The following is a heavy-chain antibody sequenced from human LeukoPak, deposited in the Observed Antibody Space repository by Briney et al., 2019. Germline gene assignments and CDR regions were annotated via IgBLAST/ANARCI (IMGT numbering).Heavy chain of an antibody. Sequence: GESLRISCKSSGYSFTTYWITWVRQMPGKGLEWMGTIDPSDSYTNYSPSFQGHVTISAVKSISTAYLQWSSLKASDTAMYYCAILYAYYPDYWGQGTLVTVSS. CDR2: IDPSDSYT. D-gene: IGHD3-22*01. V-gene: IGHV5-10-1*01. CDR1: GYSFTTYW. J-gene: IGHJ4*02. CDR3: AILYAYYPDY.